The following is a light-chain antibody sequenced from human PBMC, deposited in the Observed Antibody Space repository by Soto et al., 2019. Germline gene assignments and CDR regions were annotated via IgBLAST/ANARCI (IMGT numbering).Light chain of an antibody. V-gene: IGLV2-11*01. CDR1: SSDVGGYSF. Sequence: QSVLTQPRSVSGSPGQSITISCTGTSSDVGGYSFVSWYQQHPGKAPKLMIYDVTKRPSGVPDRFSGSKSGNTASLTISGLQAEDEADYYCCSYAGSYTYVFGTGTQLTVL. J-gene: IGLJ1*01. CDR3: CSYAGSYTYV. CDR2: DVT.